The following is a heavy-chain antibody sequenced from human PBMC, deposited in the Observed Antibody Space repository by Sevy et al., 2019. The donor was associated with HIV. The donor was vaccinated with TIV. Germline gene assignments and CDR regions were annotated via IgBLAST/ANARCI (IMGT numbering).Heavy chain of an antibody. D-gene: IGHD6-6*01. Sequence: SETLSLTCNVSGVSITRSYWNWIRQTPGKGLEWIAFVYYTGKTNYNPSLKSRVTVSLDTSKSQFSLKLSSVTAADTAVYYCARGGAGRQFDYYCYMDVWGKGTTVTVSS. V-gene: IGHV4-59*01. CDR1: GVSITRSY. J-gene: IGHJ6*03. CDR3: ARGGAGRQFDYYCYMDV. CDR2: VYYTGKT.